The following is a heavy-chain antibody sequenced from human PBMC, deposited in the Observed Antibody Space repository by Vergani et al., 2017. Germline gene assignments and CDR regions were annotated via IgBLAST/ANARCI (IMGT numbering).Heavy chain of an antibody. J-gene: IGHJ4*02. D-gene: IGHD3-22*01. Sequence: VQLVESGGGLVQPGGSLRLSCAASGFTFSSYWMSWVRQAPGKGLEWVANIKQDGSEKYYVDSVKGRFTISRDNAKNSLYLQMNSLRAEDTAVYYCARDGEYYYDSSGSDYWGQGTLVTVSS. CDR2: IKQDGSEK. CDR3: ARDGEYYYDSSGSDY. V-gene: IGHV3-7*01. CDR1: GFTFSSYW.